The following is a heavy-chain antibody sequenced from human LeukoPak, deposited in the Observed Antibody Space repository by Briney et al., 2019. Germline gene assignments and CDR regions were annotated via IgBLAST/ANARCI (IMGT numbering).Heavy chain of an antibody. CDR2: IYYSGST. J-gene: IGHJ4*02. D-gene: IGHD6-13*01. V-gene: IGHV4-59*01. Sequence: SETLSLTCTVSGGSISSYYWSWIRQPPGKGLEWIGYIYYSGSTNYNPSLKSRVTISVDTSKNQFSLKLSSVTAAVTAVYYCARVGISIAAAGDYFDYWGQGTLVTVSS. CDR3: ARVGISIAAAGDYFDY. CDR1: GGSISSYY.